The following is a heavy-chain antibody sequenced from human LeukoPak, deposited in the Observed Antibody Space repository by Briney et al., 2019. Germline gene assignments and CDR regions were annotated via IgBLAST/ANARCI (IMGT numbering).Heavy chain of an antibody. CDR2: ISAYDGNT. D-gene: IGHD2-15*01. CDR1: GYTFTSYG. CDR3: VVAAIY. J-gene: IGHJ4*02. V-gene: IGHV1-18*01. Sequence: ASVKVSCKASGYTFTSYGISWVRQAPGQGLEWMGWISAYDGNTNYAQKLQGRVTMTTDTSTSTAYMELSSLRSEDTAMYYCVVAAIYWGQGTLVTVSS.